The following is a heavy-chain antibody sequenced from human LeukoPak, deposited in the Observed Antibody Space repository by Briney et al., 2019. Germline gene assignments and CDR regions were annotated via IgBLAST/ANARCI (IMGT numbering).Heavy chain of an antibody. CDR3: ASGSWSRRFAP. J-gene: IGHJ5*02. CDR1: DESFNGYY. D-gene: IGHD1-14*01. Sequence: SETLSLTCAVSDESFNGYYWSWIRQPPGKGLEWMGEMNDSGRTTYNPSLESRATISAERSKNQFSLKLTSVTAADTAVYYCASGSWSRRFAPWGQGTLVTVSA. CDR2: MNDSGRT. V-gene: IGHV4-34*01.